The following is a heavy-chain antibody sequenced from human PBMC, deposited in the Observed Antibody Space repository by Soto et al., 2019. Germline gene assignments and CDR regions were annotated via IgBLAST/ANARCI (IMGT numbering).Heavy chain of an antibody. D-gene: IGHD3-10*01. Sequence: QVQLVQSGAEVNRPGSSVKVSCKASCDTFNFYSINWVRQAPGLGLEWMGRVNPILSMSNYAQRFQGRVTMNADKSTSTAYMALSGPRAEDTAIYYCATSYGSGYRAFDFWGQGALVTVSS. V-gene: IGHV1-69*04. CDR1: CDTFNFYS. CDR3: ATSYGSGYRAFDF. J-gene: IGHJ4*02. CDR2: VNPILSMS.